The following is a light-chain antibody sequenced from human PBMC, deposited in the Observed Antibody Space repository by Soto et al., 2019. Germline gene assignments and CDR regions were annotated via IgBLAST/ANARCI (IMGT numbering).Light chain of an antibody. J-gene: IGLJ3*02. Sequence: QLVLTQSSSASASLGSSVKLTCSLSSGHSGYIIAWHQQQPGKAPRYLMKVERSGTYNKGSGVPDRFSGSSSGADRYLTISNLQSEDESNYYCATWDRNTRVFGGGTKLTVL. CDR1: SGHSGYI. CDR2: VERSGTY. V-gene: IGLV4-60*03. CDR3: ATWDRNTRV.